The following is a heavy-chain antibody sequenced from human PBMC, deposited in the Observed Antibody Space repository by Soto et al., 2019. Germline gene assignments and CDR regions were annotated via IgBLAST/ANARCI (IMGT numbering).Heavy chain of an antibody. Sequence: QVQLVESGGGVVQPGRSLRLSCVASGFTFSNNGIHWVRQAPGKGLEWVAVISSDGSKKYYADSVKGRFTIPRDNSKNTLYLQMNSLRADDTAVYYCAMDLYGGSSRFDYWGQGTLVTVSS. CDR3: AMDLYGGSSRFDY. V-gene: IGHV3-30*03. CDR2: ISSDGSKK. D-gene: IGHD2-15*01. J-gene: IGHJ4*02. CDR1: GFTFSNNG.